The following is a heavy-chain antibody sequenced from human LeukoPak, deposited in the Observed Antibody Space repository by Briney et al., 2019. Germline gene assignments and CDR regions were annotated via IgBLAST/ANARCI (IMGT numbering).Heavy chain of an antibody. D-gene: IGHD3-10*01. J-gene: IGHJ5*02. CDR2: IYHSGST. Sequence: SSETLSLTCTVSGYSISSGYYWGWIRQPPGKGLEWIGSIYHSGSTYYNPSLKSRVTISVDTSKNQFSLKLSSVTAANTAVYYWGGVGWVREVIIWSDPWGRGTWSPSPQ. CDR1: GYSISSGYY. V-gene: IGHV4-38-2*02. CDR3: GGVGWVREVIIWSDP.